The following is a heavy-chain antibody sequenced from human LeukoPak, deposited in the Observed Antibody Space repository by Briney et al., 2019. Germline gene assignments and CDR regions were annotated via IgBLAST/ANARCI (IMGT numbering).Heavy chain of an antibody. V-gene: IGHV3-23*01. J-gene: IGHJ1*01. CDR2: ITTDGSGA. CDR3: AKGVLGAGSLLEYFQH. D-gene: IGHD3-10*01. CDR1: GFTFSSYW. Sequence: PGGSLRLSCAASGFTFSSYWMSWVRQAPGRGLEWVSGITTDGSGAYYADSVKGRFTVSRDNSKNTVFLQMNSLRGEDAAIYYCAKGVLGAGSLLEYFQHWGQGTLVTVSS.